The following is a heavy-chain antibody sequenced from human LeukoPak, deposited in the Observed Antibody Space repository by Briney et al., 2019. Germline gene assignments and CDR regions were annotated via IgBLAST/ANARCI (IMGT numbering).Heavy chain of an antibody. V-gene: IGHV4-61*02. Sequence: SQTLSLTCTVSGGSISSGSYYWSWIRQPAGKGLEWIGRIYTSGSTNYNPSLKSRVTISVDTSKNQFSLKLSSVTAADTAVYYCARSVVPAALDSNWFDPWGQGTLVTVSS. CDR3: ARSVVPAALDSNWFDP. CDR1: GGSISSGSYY. J-gene: IGHJ5*02. CDR2: IYTSGST. D-gene: IGHD2-2*01.